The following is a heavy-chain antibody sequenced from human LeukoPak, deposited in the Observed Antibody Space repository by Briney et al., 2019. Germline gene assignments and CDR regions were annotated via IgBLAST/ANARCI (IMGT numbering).Heavy chain of an antibody. CDR2: INKDGSEK. D-gene: IGHD4-23*01. V-gene: IGHV3-7*05. CDR3: ARDQGWQQFDY. CDR1: GSSFSSTW. J-gene: IGHJ4*02. Sequence: GGSLRLSCAASGSSFSSTWMTWVRQAPGKGLERVANINKDGSEKYYVDSVKGRFTISRDNAKNSLYLQMNSLRAEDTAVYYCARDQGWQQFDYWGQGTLVTVSS.